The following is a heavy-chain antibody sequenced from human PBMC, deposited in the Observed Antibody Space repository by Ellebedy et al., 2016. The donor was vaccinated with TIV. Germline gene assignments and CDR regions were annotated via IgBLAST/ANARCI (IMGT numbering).Heavy chain of an antibody. CDR1: GFSSSDYY. CDR2: ISDSGSMI. V-gene: IGHV3-11*01. Sequence: GESLKISXAASGFSSSDYYMSWIRQAPGKGLEWVSYISDSGSMIHYADSVEGRFTISRDNSKNSLYLQMNNLRAEDTAVSYCARISSGRSFYGMDVWGQGTTVTVSS. J-gene: IGHJ6*02. CDR3: ARISSGRSFYGMDV. D-gene: IGHD6-19*01.